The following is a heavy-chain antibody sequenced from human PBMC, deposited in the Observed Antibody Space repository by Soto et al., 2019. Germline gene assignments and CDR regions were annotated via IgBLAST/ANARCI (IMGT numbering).Heavy chain of an antibody. D-gene: IGHD6-19*01. CDR1: GFTFSRYA. Sequence: EVQLLESGGGLVQPGGSLRLSCAASGFTFSRYAMSWVRQAPGKGLEWVSAISGSGGSTYYADSVKGRFTISRDNSKNTLYLKMNRLRDEDTAVYYCAKDEPQWLANDAFDIWGQGTMVTVSS. CDR3: AKDEPQWLANDAFDI. CDR2: ISGSGGST. J-gene: IGHJ3*02. V-gene: IGHV3-23*01.